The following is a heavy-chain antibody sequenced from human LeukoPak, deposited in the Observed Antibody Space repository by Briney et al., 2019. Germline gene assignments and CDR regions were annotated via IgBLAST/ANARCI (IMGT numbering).Heavy chain of an antibody. CDR2: INHSGST. CDR3: ARLRTFDY. D-gene: IGHD4-17*01. J-gene: IGHJ4*02. CDR1: GGSFSGYY. V-gene: IGHV4-34*01. Sequence: PSETLSLTCAVYGGSFSGYYWSWIRQPPGKGLEWIGEINHSGSTNYNPSLKGRVTISVDTSKNQFSLKLSSVTAADTAVYYCARLRTFDYWGQGTLVTVSS.